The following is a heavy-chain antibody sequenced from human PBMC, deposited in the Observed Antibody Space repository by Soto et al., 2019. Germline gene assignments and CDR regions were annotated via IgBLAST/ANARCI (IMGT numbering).Heavy chain of an antibody. CDR3: STVGYSGYEGAFDI. CDR2: IKGKTDGGTT. V-gene: IGHV3-15*07. D-gene: IGHD5-12*01. Sequence: PWGSLRLPCAAFGFGFHYLWISWVRQAPGKGLEWVGRIKGKTDGGTTDYVAPVKGRFTISRDDSRNTLYLQMNSLKTEDTAVYYCSTVGYSGYEGAFDIWGQGTMVTVSS. CDR1: GFGFHYLW. J-gene: IGHJ3*02.